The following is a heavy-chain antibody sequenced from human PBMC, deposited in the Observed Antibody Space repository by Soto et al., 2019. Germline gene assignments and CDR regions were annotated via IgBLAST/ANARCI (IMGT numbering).Heavy chain of an antibody. CDR3: ARDAGDFWSGYYWGNDYYYGMDV. D-gene: IGHD3-3*01. CDR2: ISYDGSNK. J-gene: IGHJ6*02. V-gene: IGHV3-30-3*01. Sequence: PGGSLRLSCAASGFTFSSYAMHWVRQAPGKGLEWVAVISYDGSNKYYADSVKGRFTISRDNSKNTLYLQMNSLRAEDTAVYYCARDAGDFWSGYYWGNDYYYGMDVWGQGTTVTAP. CDR1: GFTFSSYA.